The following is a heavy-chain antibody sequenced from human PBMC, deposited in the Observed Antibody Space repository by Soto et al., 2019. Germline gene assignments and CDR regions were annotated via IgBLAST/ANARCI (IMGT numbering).Heavy chain of an antibody. CDR2: ISYSGNT. CDR1: GGSITFGDYY. D-gene: IGHD3-16*02. CDR3: AKGTYHYESRKYIRDGFNN. Sequence: SETLSLTCTLSGGSITFGDYYWTWIRQPPGKGLEWIGSISYSGNTYDSSSLRSRLALSVDTSENQFSLRLTSVTAADTAVYYCAKGTYHYESRKYIRDGFNNWGQGTLVTVSS. V-gene: IGHV4-30-4*01. J-gene: IGHJ4*03.